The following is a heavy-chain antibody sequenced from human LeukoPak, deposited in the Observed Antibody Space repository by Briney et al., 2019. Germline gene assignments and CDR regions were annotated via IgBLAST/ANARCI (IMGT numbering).Heavy chain of an antibody. CDR3: ASVLTIFGVDV. CDR2: INHSGST. CDR1: GGSFSGYY. V-gene: IGHV4-34*01. Sequence: SETLSLTCAVYGGSFSGYYWSWIRQPPGKGLEWIGEINHSGSTNYNPSLKSRVTISVDTSKNQFSLKLSSVTAADTAVYYCASVLTIFGVDVWGKGTTVTVSS. J-gene: IGHJ6*04. D-gene: IGHD3-3*01.